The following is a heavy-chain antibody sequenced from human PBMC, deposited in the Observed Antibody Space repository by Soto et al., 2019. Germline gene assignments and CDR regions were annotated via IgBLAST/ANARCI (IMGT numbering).Heavy chain of an antibody. CDR3: AKDSSSGQTY. CDR2: IWYDGSNK. D-gene: IGHD6-19*01. V-gene: IGHV3-33*06. J-gene: IGHJ4*02. CDR1: GFTFSSYG. Sequence: QVQLVESWGGVVQPGRSLRLSCAASGFTFSSYGMHWVRQAPGKGLEWVALIWYDGSNKYYADSVKGRFTISRDNSKNTLYLQINSLRAEDTAVYYCAKDSSSGQTYWGQGTLVTVSS.